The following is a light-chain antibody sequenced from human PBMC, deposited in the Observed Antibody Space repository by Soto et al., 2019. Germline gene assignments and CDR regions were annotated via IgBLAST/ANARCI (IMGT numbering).Light chain of an antibody. CDR1: SSDVGGYNY. CDR3: CSFTSAGTWV. Sequence: QSALTQPRSVSGSPGQSVTISCTGTSSDVGGYNYVSWYQQHPGKAPKLMIYDVSKRPSGVPDRFSGSKSGNTASLTISGLQAEDEAEYYCCSFTSAGTWVFGGGTKLTVL. CDR2: DVS. J-gene: IGLJ3*02. V-gene: IGLV2-11*01.